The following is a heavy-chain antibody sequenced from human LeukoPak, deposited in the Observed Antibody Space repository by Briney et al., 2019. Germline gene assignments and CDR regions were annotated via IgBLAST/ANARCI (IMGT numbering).Heavy chain of an antibody. V-gene: IGHV3-23*01. J-gene: IGHJ4*02. Sequence: GGSLRLSCAASGFTFSSYAMSWVRQAPGKGLEWVSAISGSGGSTYYADSVKGRFTISRDNSKNTLYLQMNSLRAEDTAVYYCAKTFKASGWYAPFDYWGQGTLVIVSS. CDR1: GFTFSSYA. D-gene: IGHD6-19*01. CDR3: AKTFKASGWYAPFDY. CDR2: ISGSGGST.